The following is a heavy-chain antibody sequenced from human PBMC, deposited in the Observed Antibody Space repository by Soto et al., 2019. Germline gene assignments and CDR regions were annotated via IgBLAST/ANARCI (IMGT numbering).Heavy chain of an antibody. J-gene: IGHJ4*02. Sequence: EVQLVESGGGLVQPGGSLRLSCAASGFSFSTYALNWVRQAPGKGLEWISYISGGGSTIYYADSVKGRFTISRDNAKNSLYLQMESQCAEDTAVYYCATGSGWAFDYWGQGTRVTVSS. D-gene: IGHD3-10*01. CDR2: ISGGGSTI. V-gene: IGHV3-48*01. CDR3: ATGSGWAFDY. CDR1: GFSFSTYA.